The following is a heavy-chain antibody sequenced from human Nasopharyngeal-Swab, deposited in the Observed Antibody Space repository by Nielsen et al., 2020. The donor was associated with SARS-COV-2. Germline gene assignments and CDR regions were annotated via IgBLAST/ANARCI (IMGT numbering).Heavy chain of an antibody. Sequence: GGSLRLSCTVSGFTFSAYEMNWVRQAPGKGLEWLSYISRGGSTIHYADSVKGRFTISRDDAKNSLYPQMDSLRADDTAIYYCARDQTPLLEGWVYFDYWGQGTLVTVSS. CDR2: ISRGGSTI. CDR1: GFTFSAYE. D-gene: IGHD1-26*01. J-gene: IGHJ4*02. CDR3: ARDQTPLLEGWVYFDY. V-gene: IGHV3-48*03.